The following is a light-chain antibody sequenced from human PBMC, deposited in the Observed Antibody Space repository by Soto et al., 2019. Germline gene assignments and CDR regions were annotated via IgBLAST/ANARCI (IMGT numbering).Light chain of an antibody. CDR1: SSDVGGYNY. CDR3: SSYTSSSTRV. J-gene: IGLJ1*01. CDR2: DVS. V-gene: IGLV2-14*01. Sequence: QSALTQPASVSGSPGQSITISCTGTSSDVGGYNYVSWYQQHPGKAPKLMIYDVSNRPSGVSNRFSGSKSGNTASLTISGLQAEDEADYYFSSYTSSSTRVFGPGTKVTVL.